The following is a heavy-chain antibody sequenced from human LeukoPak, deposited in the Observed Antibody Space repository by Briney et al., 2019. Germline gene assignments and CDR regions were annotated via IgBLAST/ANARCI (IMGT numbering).Heavy chain of an antibody. V-gene: IGHV3-9*01. D-gene: IGHD3-16*01. J-gene: IGHJ4*02. CDR2: ISWNSGSI. Sequence: GRSLRLSCAASGFTFDDYAMHWVRQAPGKGLEWVSGISWNSGSIGYADSVKGRFTISRDNAKNSLYLQMNSLRAEDTALCYCAKDMGGSHTGDFDYWGQGTLVTVSS. CDR3: AKDMGGSHTGDFDY. CDR1: GFTFDDYA.